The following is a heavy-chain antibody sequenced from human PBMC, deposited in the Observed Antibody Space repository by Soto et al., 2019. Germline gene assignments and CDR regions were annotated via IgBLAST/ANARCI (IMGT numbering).Heavy chain of an antibody. CDR3: ARGQFHHVSNYYYALDV. Sequence: QVQLVQSGAEVKKPGSSVKVSCKASGGTFSSYAISWVRQAPGQGLEWMGGFIPMFNRPHSARKFQGRVTNTADESTSTAHMDLSSLRSQDTAVYYCARGQFHHVSNYYYALDVWGQGTTVTVSS. J-gene: IGHJ6*02. CDR2: FIPMFNRP. V-gene: IGHV1-69*01. CDR1: GGTFSSYA.